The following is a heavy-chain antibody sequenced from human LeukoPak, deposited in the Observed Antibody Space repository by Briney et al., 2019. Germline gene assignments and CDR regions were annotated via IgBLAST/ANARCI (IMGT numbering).Heavy chain of an antibody. CDR1: GGSISSYY. CDR2: IYYSGST. D-gene: IGHD1-26*01. J-gene: IGHJ6*03. Sequence: SETLSLTCTVSGGSISSYYWSWIRQPPGKGLEWIGYIYYSGSTNYNPSLKSRVTISLDTSKNQFSLELSSVTAADTAVYYCARGPAGATLYYYYYMDVWGKGTTVTVSS. V-gene: IGHV4-59*01. CDR3: ARGPAGATLYYYYYMDV.